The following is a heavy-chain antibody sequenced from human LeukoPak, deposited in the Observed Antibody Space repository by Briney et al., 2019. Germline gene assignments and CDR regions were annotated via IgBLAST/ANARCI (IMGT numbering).Heavy chain of an antibody. CDR1: GGSISSGDYY. D-gene: IGHD5-18*01. Sequence: SQTLSLTCTVSGGSISSGDYYWSWIRQPPGKGLEWIGYIYYSGSTYYNPSLKSRVTISVDTSKNQFSLKLSSATAADTAVYYCARVRRVQLWLMGYYYYYMDVWGKGTTVTVSS. CDR2: IYYSGST. CDR3: ARVRRVQLWLMGYYYYYMDV. J-gene: IGHJ6*03. V-gene: IGHV4-30-4*08.